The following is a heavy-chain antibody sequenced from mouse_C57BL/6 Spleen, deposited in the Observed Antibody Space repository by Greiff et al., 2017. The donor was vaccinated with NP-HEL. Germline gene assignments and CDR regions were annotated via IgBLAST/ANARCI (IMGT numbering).Heavy chain of an antibody. CDR3: ARHPTAQATAMDY. V-gene: IGHV2-6-1*01. Sequence: QVVESGPGLVAPSQSLSITCTVSGFSLTSYGVHWVRQPPGKGLEWLVVIWSDGSTTYNSALKSRPSISKDNSKSQVFLKMNSLQTDDTAIYYCARHPTAQATAMDYWGQGTSVTVSS. D-gene: IGHD3-2*02. CDR2: IWSDGST. J-gene: IGHJ4*01. CDR1: GFSLTSYG.